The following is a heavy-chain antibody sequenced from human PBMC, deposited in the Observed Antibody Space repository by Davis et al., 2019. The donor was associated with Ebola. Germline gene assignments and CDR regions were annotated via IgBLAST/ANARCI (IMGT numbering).Heavy chain of an antibody. J-gene: IGHJ6*02. CDR3: ASRRRTTIFGVVKGGYYYYGMDV. V-gene: IGHV4-59*12. Sequence: SETLSLTCTVSGGSISSYYWSWIRQPPGKGLEWIGYIYYSGSTNYNPSLKSRVTISVDTSKNQFSLKLSSVTAADTAVYYCASRRRTTIFGVVKGGYYYYGMDVWGQGTAVTVSS. CDR1: GGSISSYY. CDR2: IYYSGST. D-gene: IGHD3-3*01.